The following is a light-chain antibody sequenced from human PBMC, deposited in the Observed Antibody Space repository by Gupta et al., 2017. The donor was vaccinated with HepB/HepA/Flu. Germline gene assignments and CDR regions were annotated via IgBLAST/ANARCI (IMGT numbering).Light chain of an antibody. CDR2: NVS. CDR1: SNDTGNYYS. Sequence: SALTQPASVSGSPGQSITVPCTGTSNDTGNYYSVSWYQQFPGKVPKLILYNVSHRPSGISSRFSGSKSGNTASLTISGLQAEDEADYFCSCFSTANTHVIFGGGTRLTIL. V-gene: IGLV2-14*03. J-gene: IGLJ2*01. CDR3: SCFSTANTHVI.